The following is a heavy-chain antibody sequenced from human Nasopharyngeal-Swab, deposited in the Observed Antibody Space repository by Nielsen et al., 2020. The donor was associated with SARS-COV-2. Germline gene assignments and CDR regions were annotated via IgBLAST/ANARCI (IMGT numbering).Heavy chain of an antibody. CDR2: MKQDGGEK. D-gene: IGHD4-17*01. CDR1: GFNYSSYW. J-gene: IGHJ4*02. CDR3: VRDVIATVTTPPDY. V-gene: IGHV3-7*01. Sequence: GESPKTPCAALGFNYSSYWMSWVRQAPGKGLEWVANMKQDGGEKNYVDSVKGRFTISRDNAKNSLYLQMNTLRAEDTAVYYCVRDVIATVTTPPDYWGQGTLVTVSS.